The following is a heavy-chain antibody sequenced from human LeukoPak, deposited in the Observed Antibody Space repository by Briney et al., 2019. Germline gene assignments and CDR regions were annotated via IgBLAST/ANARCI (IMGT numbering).Heavy chain of an antibody. CDR1: GFTFSSYA. J-gene: IGHJ1*01. D-gene: IGHD3-16*01. Sequence: PGGSLRLSCAASGFTFSSYAMSWVRQAPGKGLEWVSGISGSGGTTYYADSVKGRFTISRDNSKNTLYLQINSLRVEDTAVYYCARDGGARLTLGYFQHWGQGTLVTVSS. V-gene: IGHV3-23*01. CDR2: ISGSGGTT. CDR3: ARDGGARLTLGYFQH.